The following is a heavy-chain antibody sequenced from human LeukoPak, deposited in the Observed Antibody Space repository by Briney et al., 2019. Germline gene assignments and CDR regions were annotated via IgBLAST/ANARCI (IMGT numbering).Heavy chain of an antibody. V-gene: IGHV3-33*01. CDR3: ARDRGTTSVDY. CDR1: GFTFSSFG. Sequence: GGSLRLSCAASGFTFSSFGMHWVRQAPGKGLEWMAVIWYDGSNKVYADSVKGRFTISRDNSKNTLYLQMNSLGAEDTAVYYCARDRGTTSVDYWGQGTLVTVSS. D-gene: IGHD2-2*01. J-gene: IGHJ4*02. CDR2: IWYDGSNK.